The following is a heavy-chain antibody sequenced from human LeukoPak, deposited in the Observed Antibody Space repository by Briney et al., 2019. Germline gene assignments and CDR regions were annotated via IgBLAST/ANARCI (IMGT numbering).Heavy chain of an antibody. Sequence: PSETLSLTRAVYGGSFSGYYWSWIRQPPGEGLEWIGEINHSGSTNYNPSLKSRVPISVDTSKNQFSLKLSSVTAADTAVYYCARGIWFGEIDYWGQGTLVTVSS. V-gene: IGHV4-34*01. D-gene: IGHD3-10*01. J-gene: IGHJ4*02. CDR1: GGSFSGYY. CDR3: ARGIWFGEIDY. CDR2: INHSGST.